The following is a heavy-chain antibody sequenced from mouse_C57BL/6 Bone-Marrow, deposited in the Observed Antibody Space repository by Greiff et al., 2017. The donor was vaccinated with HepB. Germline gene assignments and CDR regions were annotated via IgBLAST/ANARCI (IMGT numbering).Heavy chain of an antibody. V-gene: IGHV14-3*01. D-gene: IGHD4-1*01. CDR1: GFNIKNTY. J-gene: IGHJ4*01. CDR3: ARNWDVYYSAMAY. CDR2: NDPANGNT. Sequence: EVQLQQSVAELVRPGASVKLSCTASGFNIKNTYMHWVKQRPEPGLEWIGRNDPANGNTKYAPKFQGKATITADTSSNTAYLKHSSLTSEDTAIYYCARNWDVYYSAMAYWGQGTSVTVSS.